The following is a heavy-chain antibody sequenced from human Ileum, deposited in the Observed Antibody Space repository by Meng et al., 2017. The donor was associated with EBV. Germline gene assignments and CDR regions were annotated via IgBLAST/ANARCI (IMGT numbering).Heavy chain of an antibody. D-gene: IGHD1-26*01. CDR2: IYYSGTT. J-gene: IGHJ4*02. CDR1: GGSFSRRKYY. CDR3: ASRELAPFDY. V-gene: IGHV4-39*07. Sequence: QVHLQESGPGLVKPSETLSLTGSVSGGSFSRRKYYWGWIRQPPGKALEWIASIYYSGTTYYNPSLQSRVSISVDKSKNQVSLNMTSMTAADTAVYYCASRELAPFDYWGQGTLVTVSS.